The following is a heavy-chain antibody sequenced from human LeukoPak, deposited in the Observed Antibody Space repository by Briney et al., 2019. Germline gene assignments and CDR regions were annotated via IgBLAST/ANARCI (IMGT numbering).Heavy chain of an antibody. V-gene: IGHV3-23*01. CDR3: AKGVVGFDI. Sequence: GGSLRLSCAASGSTFSSYAMSWVRQTPGKGLEWVSGISGSGGSTYYADSVKGRFTISRDNSKNTLYLQMNSLRAEDTALYYCAKGVVGFDIWGQGTMVTVSS. J-gene: IGHJ3*02. CDR1: GSTFSSYA. CDR2: ISGSGGST. D-gene: IGHD3-16*02.